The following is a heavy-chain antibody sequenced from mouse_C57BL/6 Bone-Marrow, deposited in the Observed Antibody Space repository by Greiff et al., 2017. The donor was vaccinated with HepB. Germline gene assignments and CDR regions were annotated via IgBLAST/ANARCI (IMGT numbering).Heavy chain of an antibody. CDR2: ISSGSSTI. J-gene: IGHJ4*01. V-gene: IGHV5-17*01. Sequence: EVHLVESGGGLVKPGGSLKLSCAASGFTFSDYGMHWVRQAPEKGLEWVAYISSGSSTIYYADTVKGRFTISRDNAKNTLFLQMTSLRSEDTAMYYCATNWRCYYAMDYWGQGTSVTVSS. CDR1: GFTFSDYG. CDR3: ATNWRCYYAMDY. D-gene: IGHD4-1*02.